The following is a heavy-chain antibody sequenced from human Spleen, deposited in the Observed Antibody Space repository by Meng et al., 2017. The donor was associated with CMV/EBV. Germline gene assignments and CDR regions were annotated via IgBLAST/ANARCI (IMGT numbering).Heavy chain of an antibody. CDR3: ARVNYDFWNGPYYFDN. CDR1: GFTFDDYV. Sequence: SLKISCAASGFTFDDYVMHWVRQAPGKGLEWVSGITWNRNSIGYADSVKGRFTISRDNVKNSLYLQMNSLRDEDTAMYYCARVNYDFWNGPYYFDNWGQGTLVTVSS. CDR2: ITWNRNSI. J-gene: IGHJ4*02. D-gene: IGHD3-3*01. V-gene: IGHV3-9*01.